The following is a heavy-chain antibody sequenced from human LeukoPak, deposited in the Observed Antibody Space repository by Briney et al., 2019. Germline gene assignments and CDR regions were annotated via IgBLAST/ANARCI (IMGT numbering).Heavy chain of an antibody. Sequence: HGESLTISCKASGYSFSSYWIGGVRPIPGKGLEWMGIIYPGDTDTRYSPSFQGQVTISADKSISTAYLQWSSLKASDTAMYYCARRGSGSDYWGQGTLVTVSS. CDR3: ARRGSGSDY. J-gene: IGHJ4*02. D-gene: IGHD6-19*01. V-gene: IGHV5-51*01. CDR1: GYSFSSYW. CDR2: IYPGDTDT.